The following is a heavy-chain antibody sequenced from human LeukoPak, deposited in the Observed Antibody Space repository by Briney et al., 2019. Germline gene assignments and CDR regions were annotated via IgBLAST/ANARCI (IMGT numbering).Heavy chain of an antibody. Sequence: PGGSLRLSCAASGFTFSSYAMSWVRQAPGKGLEWVSGISASGGSTYYADSVKGRFTISRDNSKNTLYLQMNSLRAEDTAVYYCAKDRWGGYSQDAFDIWGQGTMVTVSS. CDR2: ISASGGST. CDR3: AKDRWGGYSQDAFDI. V-gene: IGHV3-23*01. CDR1: GFTFSSYA. D-gene: IGHD5-18*01. J-gene: IGHJ3*02.